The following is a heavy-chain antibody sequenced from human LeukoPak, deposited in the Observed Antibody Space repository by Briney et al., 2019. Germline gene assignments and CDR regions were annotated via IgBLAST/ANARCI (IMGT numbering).Heavy chain of an antibody. Sequence: GASVKVSCKASGYTLTDYYMHWVRQAPGQGLKWMGRINPNSGGTNYAQKFQGRVTMTRDTSISTVYMEPSRLRSDDTAVYYCARVGYYESSGYYEYWGQGTLVTVSS. J-gene: IGHJ4*02. CDR2: INPNSGGT. V-gene: IGHV1-2*06. D-gene: IGHD3-22*01. CDR3: ARVGYYESSGYYEY. CDR1: GYTLTDYY.